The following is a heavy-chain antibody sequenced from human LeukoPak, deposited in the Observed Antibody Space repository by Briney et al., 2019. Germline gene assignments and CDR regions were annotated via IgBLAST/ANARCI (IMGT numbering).Heavy chain of an antibody. V-gene: IGHV3-30*18. D-gene: IGHD6-19*01. CDR1: GFTFSSYG. Sequence: GGSLRLSCAASGFTFSSYGMHWVRQAPGKGLEWVAVISYDGKNKYYADSVKGRFTISRDNSKNTLSLQMNSLRAEDTAVYYCAKAEYSSAYFDYWGQGTLVTVSS. J-gene: IGHJ4*02. CDR2: ISYDGKNK. CDR3: AKAEYSSAYFDY.